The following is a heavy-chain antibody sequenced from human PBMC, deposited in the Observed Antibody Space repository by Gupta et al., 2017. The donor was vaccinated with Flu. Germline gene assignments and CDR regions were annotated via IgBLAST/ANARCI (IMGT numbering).Heavy chain of an antibody. CDR2: IWYDGSNK. J-gene: IGHJ5*02. V-gene: IGHV3-33*01. CDR1: GFTFSSYG. CDR3: ARTGPYMATRGWFDP. Sequence: QVQLVESGGGVVQPGRSLRLSCAASGFTFSSYGMHWVRQAPGKGLGWVAVIWYDGSNKYYADSVKGRFTISRDNSKNTLYLQMNSLRAEDTAVYYCARTGPYMATRGWFDPWGQGTLVTVSS. D-gene: IGHD5-12*01.